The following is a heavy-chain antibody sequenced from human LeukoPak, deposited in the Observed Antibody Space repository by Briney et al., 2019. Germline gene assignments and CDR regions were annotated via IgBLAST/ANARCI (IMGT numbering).Heavy chain of an antibody. J-gene: IGHJ6*02. CDR2: ISWNSGSI. Sequence: GGPLRLSCAASGFTFDDYAMHWVRQAPGKGLEWVSGISWNSGSIGYADSVKGRFTISRDNAKNSLYLQMNSLRAEDTALYYCAKETYYYDSSGYPRAVGMDVWGQGTTVTVSS. CDR1: GFTFDDYA. CDR3: AKETYYYDSSGYPRAVGMDV. V-gene: IGHV3-9*01. D-gene: IGHD3-22*01.